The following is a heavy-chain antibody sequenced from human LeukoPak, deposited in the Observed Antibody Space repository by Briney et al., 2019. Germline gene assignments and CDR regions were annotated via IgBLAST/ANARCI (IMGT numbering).Heavy chain of an antibody. CDR2: IHYSGRT. J-gene: IGHJ3*02. Sequence: SETLSLTCTVSGGSISSGDYYWSWIRQPPGKGLEWIGYIHYSGRTNHNSSLKSRVTISVDTSKNQFSLKLRSVTAADTAVYYCARSQWLVHAFDIWGQGTMVTVSS. CDR3: ARSQWLVHAFDI. V-gene: IGHV4-61*08. CDR1: GGSISSGDYY. D-gene: IGHD6-19*01.